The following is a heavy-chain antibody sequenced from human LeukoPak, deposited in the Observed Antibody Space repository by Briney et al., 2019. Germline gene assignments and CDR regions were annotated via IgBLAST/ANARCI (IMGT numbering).Heavy chain of an antibody. J-gene: IGHJ5*02. D-gene: IGHD2-2*01. CDR2: MNPKNGGT. Sequence: GASVKVSCKASGYTFSDYYMHWVRQAPGQGLEWMGWMNPKNGGTNYAQKFQGRVIMTRDTSINTAYMELSRLTSDDTAVYYCARCSVVVPAAINWFDPWGQGTLVTVSP. CDR1: GYTFSDYY. CDR3: ARCSVVVPAAINWFDP. V-gene: IGHV1-2*02.